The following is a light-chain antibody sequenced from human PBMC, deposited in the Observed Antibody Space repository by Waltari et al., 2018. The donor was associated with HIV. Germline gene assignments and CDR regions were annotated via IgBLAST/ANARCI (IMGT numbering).Light chain of an antibody. J-gene: IGKJ2*01. CDR1: KVVNTNY. V-gene: IGKV3-20*01. Sequence: VLTQSPGALSLSPGENVSLSCRARKVVNTNYLAWYQQRRGQPPSPVLSGTSVRAPGVPDRFSGSGSGTLFSLTISRLEPEDFTTYFCQQFDDWEYTFGQGTQLELK. CDR2: GTS. CDR3: QQFDDWEYT.